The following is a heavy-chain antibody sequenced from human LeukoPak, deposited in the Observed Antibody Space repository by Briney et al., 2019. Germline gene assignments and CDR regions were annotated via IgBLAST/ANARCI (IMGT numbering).Heavy chain of an antibody. CDR3: ARSGITIFGVVIHDAFDI. D-gene: IGHD3-3*01. V-gene: IGHV1-8*03. J-gene: IGHJ3*02. Sequence: GASVKVSCKASGYTFTSYDINWVRQATGQGLEWMGWMNPNSGNTGYAQKFQGRVTITRNTSISTAYMELSSLRSEDTAVYYCARSGITIFGVVIHDAFDIWGQGTMVTVSS. CDR2: MNPNSGNT. CDR1: GYTFTSYD.